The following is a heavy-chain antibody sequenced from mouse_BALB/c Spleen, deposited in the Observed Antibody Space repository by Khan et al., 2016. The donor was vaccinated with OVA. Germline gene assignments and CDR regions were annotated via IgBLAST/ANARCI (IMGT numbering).Heavy chain of an antibody. V-gene: IGHV1S136*01. CDR2: ISPNSAGS. CDR1: GYTFTSYV. D-gene: IGHD1-1*01. Sequence: VQLQQSGPELVKPGASVKMSCKASGYTFTSYVMHWVKQKPGQGLEWIGYISPNSAGSKYNEKFRGKATLTSDNSSSTAYMELRSLTSDDSAVYYCLRSLYYYGSAYEGFAYWGQGTLVTVSA. CDR3: LRSLYYYGSAYEGFAY. J-gene: IGHJ3*01.